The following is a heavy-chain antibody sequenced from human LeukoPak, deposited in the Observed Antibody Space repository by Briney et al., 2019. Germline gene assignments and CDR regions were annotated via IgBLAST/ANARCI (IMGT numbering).Heavy chain of an antibody. CDR1: GFTFSSSW. Sequence: PGGSLRLSCAASGFTFSSSWMSWVRQAPGKGLEWVANIKQDGSEKYYVDSVKGRFTISRDNAKNSPYLQMNSLRAEDTAVYYCARGGKQQLVSGYFDYWGQGTLVTVSS. D-gene: IGHD6-13*01. J-gene: IGHJ4*02. V-gene: IGHV3-7*01. CDR2: IKQDGSEK. CDR3: ARGGKQQLVSGYFDY.